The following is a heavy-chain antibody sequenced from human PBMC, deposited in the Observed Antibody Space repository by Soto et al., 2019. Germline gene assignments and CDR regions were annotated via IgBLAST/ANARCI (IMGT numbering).Heavy chain of an antibody. D-gene: IGHD2-15*01. CDR2: IYYSGST. V-gene: IGHV4-30-4*01. CDR1: GGSISSGDYY. Sequence: SETLSLTCTVSGGSISSGDYYWSWIRQPPGKGLEWIGYIYYSGSTYYNPSLKSRVTISVDTSKNQFSLKLSSVTAADTAVYHCARDARYCSGGSCYSGTRRTSGMDVWGQGTTVTVSS. J-gene: IGHJ6*02. CDR3: ARDARYCSGGSCYSGTRRTSGMDV.